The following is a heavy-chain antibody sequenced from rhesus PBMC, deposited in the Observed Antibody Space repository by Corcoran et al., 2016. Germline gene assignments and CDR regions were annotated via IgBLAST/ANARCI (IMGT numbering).Heavy chain of an antibody. CDR3: ARHLGSSDGWRFDV. CDR1: GGSISRSNW. V-gene: IGHV4-93*02. J-gene: IGHJ5-1*01. CDR2: IYGVAASP. Sequence: QVPLQESGPAVVKPSETLSLTCAVSGGSISRSNWWDWLRQSPGKGLEWIGGIYGVAASPFYSPSSKSRVTLSRDTSKNQFSRKLSSVTAADTAGYFCARHLGSSDGWRFDVWGAGVLVTVSS. D-gene: IGHD6-43*01.